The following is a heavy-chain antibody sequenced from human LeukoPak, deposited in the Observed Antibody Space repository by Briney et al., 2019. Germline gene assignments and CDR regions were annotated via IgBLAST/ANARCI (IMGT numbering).Heavy chain of an antibody. Sequence: PGGSPRLSCAASGFSFSSYNMNWVRQTPGKGLEWVSSITSISTYTFYAASVKGRFTISRDNARNSLYLQMNSLRAEDTAVYYCARDPYSGTYGDTYYYYMDVWGKGTTVTISS. CDR2: ITSISTYT. V-gene: IGHV3-21*01. CDR1: GFSFSSYN. J-gene: IGHJ6*03. CDR3: ARDPYSGTYGDTYYYYMDV. D-gene: IGHD1-26*01.